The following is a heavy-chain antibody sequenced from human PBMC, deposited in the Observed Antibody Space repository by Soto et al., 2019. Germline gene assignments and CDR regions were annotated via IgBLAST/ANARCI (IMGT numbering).Heavy chain of an antibody. Sequence: GGSLRLSCAASGFIFDSDWMHWVRQAPGQGLEWVAVISYDGSNKYYGDSVKGRFTASRDNAKDTLYLNMNSLRIEDTAVYYCARMPCSGGSCYYGLGDWGQGTTVTVSS. D-gene: IGHD2-15*01. CDR1: GFIFDSDW. CDR3: ARMPCSGGSCYYGLGD. CDR2: ISYDGSNK. V-gene: IGHV3-30*03. J-gene: IGHJ6*02.